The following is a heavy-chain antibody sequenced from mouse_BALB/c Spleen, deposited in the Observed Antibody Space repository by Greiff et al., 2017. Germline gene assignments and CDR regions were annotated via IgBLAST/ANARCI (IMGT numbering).Heavy chain of an antibody. CDR2: INPSSGYT. V-gene: IGHV1-4*01. CDR1: GYTFTSYT. Sequence: VQLQQSGAELARPGASVKMSCKASGYTFTSYTMHWVKQRPGQGLEWIGYINPSSGYTNYNQKFKDKATLTADKSSSTAYMQLSSLTSEDSAVYYCASEGSPDCAMDYWGQGTSVTVSS. CDR3: ASEGSPDCAMDY. J-gene: IGHJ4*01.